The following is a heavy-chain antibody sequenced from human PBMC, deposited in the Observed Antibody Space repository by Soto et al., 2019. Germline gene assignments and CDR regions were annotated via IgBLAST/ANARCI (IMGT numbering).Heavy chain of an antibody. CDR2: IDPSDSYT. D-gene: IGHD3-3*01. V-gene: IGHV5-10-1*01. CDR1: GYSFTSYW. J-gene: IGHJ6*02. Sequence: GESLKISCKGSGYSFTSYWISWVRQIPGKGLEWMGRIDPSDSYTNYSPSFQGHVTISADKSISTAYLQWSSLKASDTAMYYCARRGYTIFGVVIDPDYYYYGMDVWGQGTTVTVSS. CDR3: ARRGYTIFGVVIDPDYYYYGMDV.